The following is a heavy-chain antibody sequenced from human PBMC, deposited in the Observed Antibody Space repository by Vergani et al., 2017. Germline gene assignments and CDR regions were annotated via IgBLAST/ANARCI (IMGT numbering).Heavy chain of an antibody. Sequence: QLQLQESGPGLVKPSETLSLTCTVSGGSISSSSYYWGWIRQPPGKGLEWIGSIYYSGSTYYNPSLKSRVTISVDTSKNQFSLKLSSVTAADTAVYYCARGHRSSGCDYWGQGTLGTVSS. D-gene: IGHD6-19*01. J-gene: IGHJ4*02. CDR3: ARGHRSSGCDY. CDR2: IYYSGST. CDR1: GGSISSSSYY. V-gene: IGHV4-39*07.